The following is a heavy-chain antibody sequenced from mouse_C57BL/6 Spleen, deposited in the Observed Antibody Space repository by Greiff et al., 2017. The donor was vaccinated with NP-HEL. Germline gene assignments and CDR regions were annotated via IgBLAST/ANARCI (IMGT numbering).Heavy chain of an antibody. D-gene: IGHD4-1*01. J-gene: IGHJ2*01. Sequence: QVQLQQPGAELVKPGASVKLSCKASGYTFTSYWMQWVKQRPGQGLEWIGEIDPSDSYTNYNQKFKGKATLTVDTSSSTAYMQLSSLTSEDSAVYYCAKLGRGYFDYRGQGTTLTVSS. CDR2: IDPSDSYT. V-gene: IGHV1-50*01. CDR1: GYTFTSYW. CDR3: AKLGRGYFDY.